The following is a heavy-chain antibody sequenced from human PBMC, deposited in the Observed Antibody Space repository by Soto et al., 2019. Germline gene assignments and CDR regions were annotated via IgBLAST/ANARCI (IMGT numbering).Heavy chain of an antibody. D-gene: IGHD3-3*01. CDR1: GGSISSGDYY. CDR3: ARDRRSDPPRSLWSNHYFHATNWFDP. J-gene: IGHJ5*02. V-gene: IGHV4-30-4*01. Sequence: QVQLQESGPGLVKPSQTLSLTCIVSGGSISSGDYYWSWIRQPPGKGLEYIGYIYYIGSAYYNPAQKRRVTIPIDTSQSRFSLNLASVTAADTAVYYCARDRRSDPPRSLWSNHYFHATNWFDPWGQGTLVTVSS. CDR2: IYYIGSA.